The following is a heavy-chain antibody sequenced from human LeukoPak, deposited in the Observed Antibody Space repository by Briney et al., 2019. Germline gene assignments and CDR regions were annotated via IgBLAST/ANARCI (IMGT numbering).Heavy chain of an antibody. CDR1: GFMFHDYA. J-gene: IGHJ4*02. CDR3: ARESESSGWYDY. Sequence: PGGSLGLSCAAPGFMFHDYAIHWVRQAPGKGLEGVSLISGDGGSTVYADSVKGRFTISRDNSKNSLYLQMNSLRSDDTALYYCARESESSGWYDYWGQGTLVTVSS. D-gene: IGHD6-19*01. V-gene: IGHV3-43*02. CDR2: ISGDGGST.